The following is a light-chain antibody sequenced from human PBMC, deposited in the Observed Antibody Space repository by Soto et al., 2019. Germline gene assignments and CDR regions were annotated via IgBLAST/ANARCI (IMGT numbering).Light chain of an antibody. CDR1: QSISRY. CDR2: AAS. Sequence: DIQMPQSPSSLSASVGDGVTITCRASQSISRYLNWYQHKPGKAPNLLIYAASSLQSGVPSRFSGSGSGTDFTLTISSLQPEDFATYYCQQSHSTKWTFGQGTKVDIK. V-gene: IGKV1-39*01. CDR3: QQSHSTKWT. J-gene: IGKJ1*01.